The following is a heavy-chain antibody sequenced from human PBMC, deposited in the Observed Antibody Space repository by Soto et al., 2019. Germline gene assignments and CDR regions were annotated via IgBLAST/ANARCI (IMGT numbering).Heavy chain of an antibody. Sequence: GGSLILSCAASGFTFSSYGMHWVRQAPGKGLEWVAVIWYDGSNKYYADSVKGRFTISRDNSKNTLYLQMNSLRAEDTAVYYCARDEDIVVVVAAKSGAFDIWGQGTMVTVSS. CDR3: ARDEDIVVVVAAKSGAFDI. J-gene: IGHJ3*02. CDR2: IWYDGSNK. V-gene: IGHV3-33*01. CDR1: GFTFSSYG. D-gene: IGHD2-15*01.